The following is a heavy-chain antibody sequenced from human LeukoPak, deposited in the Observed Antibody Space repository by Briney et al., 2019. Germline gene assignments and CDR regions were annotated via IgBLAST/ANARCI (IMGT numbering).Heavy chain of an antibody. CDR1: GFIFSPYW. J-gene: IGHJ2*01. CDR3: ARVRTEWYIDL. Sequence: GGSLRLSCAASGFIFSPYWVTWVRQAPGMGLEWVANMKEDGGEKFYVDSVRGRFTNSRDNAKNSVYLQMNSLRVEDTGVYYCARVRTEWYIDLWGRGTLVTVST. D-gene: IGHD2-8*02. CDR2: MKEDGGEK. V-gene: IGHV3-7*01.